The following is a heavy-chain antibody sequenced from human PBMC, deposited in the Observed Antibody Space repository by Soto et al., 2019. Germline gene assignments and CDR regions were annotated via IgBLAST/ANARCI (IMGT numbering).Heavy chain of an antibody. V-gene: IGHV3-23*01. Sequence: EVQLLESGGGLEQPGGSLRLSCAASGFTFSSYAMSWVRQAPGKGLEWVSAISGSGGSTYYADSVKGRFTISRDNSKNTLYLQMNSLRAEDTAVYYCAKDRSIAAAGETYYYYYGMDVWGQGTTVTVSS. D-gene: IGHD6-13*01. CDR2: ISGSGGST. J-gene: IGHJ6*02. CDR3: AKDRSIAAAGETYYYYYGMDV. CDR1: GFTFSSYA.